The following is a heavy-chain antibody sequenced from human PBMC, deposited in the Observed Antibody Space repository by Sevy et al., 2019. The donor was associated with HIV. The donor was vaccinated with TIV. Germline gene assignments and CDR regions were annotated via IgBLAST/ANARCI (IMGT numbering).Heavy chain of an antibody. CDR2: ISSSSRTI. D-gene: IGHD6-19*01. CDR1: GFTFSSYS. V-gene: IGHV3-48*02. Sequence: GGSLRLSCAASGFTFSSYSMNWVRQAPGKGLEWVSYISSSSRTIYYADSVKGRFTISRDNAKNSLYLQMNSLRDEDTAVYYCARTPGIAVAGTFYYFDYWGQGTLVTVSS. CDR3: ARTPGIAVAGTFYYFDY. J-gene: IGHJ4*02.